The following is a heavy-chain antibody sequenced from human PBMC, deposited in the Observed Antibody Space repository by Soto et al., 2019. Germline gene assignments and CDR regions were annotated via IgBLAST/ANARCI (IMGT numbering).Heavy chain of an antibody. D-gene: IGHD3-10*01. CDR1: GFTFKNYN. V-gene: IGHV3-21*02. Sequence: EVQLVESGGGLVKPGESLRLSCVASGFTFKNYNMNWVRQAPGKGLGWVSSIGGSDTFTYYADSVKGRFTIYRENAKSSLFLQMNSLRVEDTAVYFCVRDGSLLGMTRWGQGTLVTVSS. CDR3: VRDGSLLGMTR. CDR2: IGGSDTFT. J-gene: IGHJ4*02.